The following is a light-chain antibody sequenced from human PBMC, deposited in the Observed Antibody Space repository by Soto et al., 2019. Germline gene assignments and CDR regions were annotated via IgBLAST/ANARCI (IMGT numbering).Light chain of an antibody. V-gene: IGLV2-11*01. J-gene: IGLJ3*02. Sequence: QSALTQPRSVSGSPGQSVTISCTGTSSDVGGYNYVSWYQQHPGKAPKLMIYDVSKQPSGVPDRFSGSKSGNTASLTISGLRAEDEADYYCCSYAGSYTVFGGGTKLTVL. CDR2: DVS. CDR3: CSYAGSYTV. CDR1: SSDVGGYNY.